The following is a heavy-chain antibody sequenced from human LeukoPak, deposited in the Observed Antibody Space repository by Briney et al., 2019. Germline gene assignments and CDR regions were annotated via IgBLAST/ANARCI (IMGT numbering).Heavy chain of an antibody. D-gene: IGHD3-16*02. CDR1: GGSISNYY. J-gene: IGHJ4*02. CDR2: ISYSGRT. Sequence: SETLSLTCTVSGGSISNYYWSWIRQPPGKGLECIGYISYSGRTNYNPSLKSRATISIDTSKNQFSLKLSSVTAADTAVYYCAREGGSYRPLDYSGQGTLVTVSS. CDR3: AREGGSYRPLDY. V-gene: IGHV4-59*01.